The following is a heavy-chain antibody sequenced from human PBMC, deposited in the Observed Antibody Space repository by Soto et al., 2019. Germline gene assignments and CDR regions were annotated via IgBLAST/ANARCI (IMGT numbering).Heavy chain of an antibody. V-gene: IGHV4-39*07. Sequence: SETLSLTCTVSGGSISSSSYYWGWIRQPPGKGLEWIGSIYYSGSTYYNPSLKSRVTISVDTSKNQFSLKLSSVTAADTAVYYCARAHYDPYYYYYMDVWGKGTTVTVSS. CDR2: IYYSGST. J-gene: IGHJ6*03. CDR1: GGSISSSSYY. CDR3: ARAHYDPYYYYYMDV. D-gene: IGHD3-3*01.